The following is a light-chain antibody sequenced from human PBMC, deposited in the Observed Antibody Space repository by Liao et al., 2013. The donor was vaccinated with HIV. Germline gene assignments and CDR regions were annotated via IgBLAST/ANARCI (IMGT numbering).Light chain of an antibody. CDR1: NIGSKG. J-gene: IGLJ1*01. CDR2: YDD. CDR3: QVWDSGSDNYV. V-gene: IGLV3-21*04. Sequence: SYELTQPPSVSVAPGKTARITCGGNNIGSKGVHWYQQKPGQAPVVVIYYDDDRPSGIPERFSGSNSGDTATLTISRVEAGDEADYYCQVWDSGSDNYVFGTGTKVTVL.